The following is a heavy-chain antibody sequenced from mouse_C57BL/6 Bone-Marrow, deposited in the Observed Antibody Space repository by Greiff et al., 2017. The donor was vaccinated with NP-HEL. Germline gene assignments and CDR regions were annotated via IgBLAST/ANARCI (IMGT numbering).Heavy chain of an antibody. V-gene: IGHV1-22*01. CDR1: GYTFTDYN. J-gene: IGHJ4*01. D-gene: IGHD1-1*01. Sequence: EVQLQQSGPELVKPGASVKMSCKASGYTFTDYNMHWVKQSHGKSLEWIGYINPNNGGTSYNQKFKGKATLTVNKSSSTAYMELRSLTSEDSAVYYCARRRYYYGSSLYYAMDYWGQGTSVTVSS. CDR2: INPNNGGT. CDR3: ARRRYYYGSSLYYAMDY.